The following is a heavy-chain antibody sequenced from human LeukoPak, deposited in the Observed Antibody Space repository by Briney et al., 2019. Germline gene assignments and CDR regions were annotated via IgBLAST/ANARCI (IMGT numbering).Heavy chain of an antibody. CDR1: GGSISSYY. V-gene: IGHV4-4*07. J-gene: IGHJ3*02. D-gene: IGHD3-10*01. Sequence: SETLSLTCTVSGGSISSYYWSWIRLPAGKGLEWIGRIYTSGSTNYNPSLKSRVTMSVDTSKNQFSLKLSSVTAADTAVYYYARGVYYGSGSYYAGSAFDIWGQGTMVTVSS. CDR2: IYTSGST. CDR3: ARGVYYGSGSYYAGSAFDI.